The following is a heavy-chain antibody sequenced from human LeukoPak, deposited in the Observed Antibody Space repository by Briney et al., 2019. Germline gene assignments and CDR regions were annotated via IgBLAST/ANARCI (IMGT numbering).Heavy chain of an antibody. CDR3: ARIIAVGGTDWFDP. CDR2: IYYTGST. V-gene: IGHV4-59*11. J-gene: IGHJ5*02. Sequence: SETLSLTCTVSGGSISSHFWSWIRQPPGKGLEWIGYIYYTGSTNYSPSLKSRVSISVDTSKNQFSLKLSSVTAADTAVYFCARIIAVGGTDWFDPWGQGALVTVSS. D-gene: IGHD6-13*01. CDR1: GGSISSHF.